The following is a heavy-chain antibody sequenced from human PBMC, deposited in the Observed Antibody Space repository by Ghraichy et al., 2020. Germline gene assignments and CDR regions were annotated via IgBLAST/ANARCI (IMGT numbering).Heavy chain of an antibody. CDR1: GYTFTGYY. V-gene: IGHV1-2*02. CDR3: ARVNYYYDSSGYYLGDRWNYWYFDL. D-gene: IGHD3-22*01. CDR2: INPNSGGT. Sequence: ASVKVSCKASGYTFTGYYMHWVRQAPGQGLEWMGWINPNSGGTNYAQKFQGRVTMTRDTSISTAYMELSRLRSDDTAVYYCARVNYYYDSSGYYLGDRWNYWYFDLWGRGTLVTVSS. J-gene: IGHJ2*01.